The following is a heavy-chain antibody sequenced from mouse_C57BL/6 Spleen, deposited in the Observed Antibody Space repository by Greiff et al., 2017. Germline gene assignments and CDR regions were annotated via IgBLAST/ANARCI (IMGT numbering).Heavy chain of an antibody. Sequence: VQLQQPGAELVMPGASVKLSCTASGYTFTSYWMHWVKQRPGQGLEWIGEIDPSDSYTNYNQKFKGKSTLTVDKSSSTAYMQLSSLTSEDSAVYYCARERDDYVNYFDYWGQGTTLTVSS. CDR1: GYTFTSYW. V-gene: IGHV1-69*01. D-gene: IGHD2-4*01. J-gene: IGHJ2*01. CDR2: IDPSDSYT. CDR3: ARERDDYVNYFDY.